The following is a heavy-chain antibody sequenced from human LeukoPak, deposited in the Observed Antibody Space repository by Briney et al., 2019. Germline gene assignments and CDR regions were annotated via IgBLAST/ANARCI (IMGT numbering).Heavy chain of an antibody. CDR1: GFTFSDHY. Sequence: GGSLRLSCAASGFTFSDHYIDWVRQAPGKGLEWVGRMRNKANSYTTENAASVKGRLTLSRDDSKRLVFLQLNSLKIEDTAVYYCARSPESGGNVFDIWGQGTMVTVSS. CDR2: MRNKANSYTT. CDR3: ARSPESGGNVFDI. J-gene: IGHJ3*02. V-gene: IGHV3-72*01. D-gene: IGHD3-16*01.